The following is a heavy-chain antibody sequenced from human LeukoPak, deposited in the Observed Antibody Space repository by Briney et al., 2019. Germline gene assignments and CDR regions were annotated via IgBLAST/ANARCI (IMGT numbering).Heavy chain of an antibody. Sequence: GESLKISCRGSGYNFRNYWIGWVRQMPGQGLEWMGVIYPGDSDTRYSPSFQGQVTISADKSINTAYLQWSSLKASDTSMYYCASMFSGPPTTFDYWGQGTLVTVSS. CDR1: GYNFRNYW. CDR3: ASMFSGPPTTFDY. V-gene: IGHV5-51*01. D-gene: IGHD1-26*01. CDR2: IYPGDSDT. J-gene: IGHJ4*02.